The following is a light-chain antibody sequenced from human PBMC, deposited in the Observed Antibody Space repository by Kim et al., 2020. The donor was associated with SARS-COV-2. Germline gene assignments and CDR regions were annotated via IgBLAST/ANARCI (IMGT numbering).Light chain of an antibody. CDR2: YDK. V-gene: IGLV1-44*01. Sequence: GQTVTISCSGSSSNIGSNTASWYQQVPGTAPKLLIYYDKERPSGVPDRFSGSKSGTSVSLAITGLQSGDEADYYCAAWDDIQSGPVFGGGTQLTVL. CDR1: SSNIGSNT. CDR3: AAWDDIQSGPV. J-gene: IGLJ2*01.